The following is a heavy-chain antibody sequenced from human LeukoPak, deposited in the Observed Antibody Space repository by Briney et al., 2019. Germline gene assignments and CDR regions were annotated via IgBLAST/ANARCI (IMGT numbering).Heavy chain of an antibody. V-gene: IGHV4-61*01. CDR1: GGSVSSGSYY. CDR2: IYYSGST. CDR3: SSTRPDYDAFDI. D-gene: IGHD2-2*01. J-gene: IGHJ3*02. Sequence: PSETLSLTCTVSGGSVSSGSYYWSWIRQPPGKGLEWIGYIYYSGSTNYNPSLKSRVTISVDTSKNQFSLKLSSVTAADTAVYYCSSTRPDYDAFDIWGQGTTVTVSS.